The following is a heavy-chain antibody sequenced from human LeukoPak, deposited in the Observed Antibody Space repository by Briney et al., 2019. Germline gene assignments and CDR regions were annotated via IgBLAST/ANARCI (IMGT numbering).Heavy chain of an antibody. V-gene: IGHV3-23*01. CDR3: AKVNWEDYVWGNC. Sequence: GGSLRLSCAAPGFTFNAQDINWVRQGPGKGLEWVAGISGSHTFYADSVKGRFTFSRDNSKNTMYLQMNSLRVEDTAVYYCAKVNWEDYVWGNCWGQGTLVTVSS. CDR2: ISGSHT. J-gene: IGHJ4*02. D-gene: IGHD3-16*01. CDR1: GFTFNAQD.